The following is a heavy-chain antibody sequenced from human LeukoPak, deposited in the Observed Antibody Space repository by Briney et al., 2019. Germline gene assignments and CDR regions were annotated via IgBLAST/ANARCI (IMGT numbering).Heavy chain of an antibody. D-gene: IGHD6-19*01. J-gene: IGHJ4*02. CDR2: ISAYNGNT. CDR3: ARGKTIRVADPFDY. Sequence: GASVKVSCKASGYTFTSYDISWVRQAPGQGLEWMGWISAYNGNTNYAQKLQGRVTMTTDTSTSTAYMELRSLRSDDTAVYYCARGKTIRVADPFDYWGQGTLVTVSS. CDR1: GYTFTSYD. V-gene: IGHV1-18*01.